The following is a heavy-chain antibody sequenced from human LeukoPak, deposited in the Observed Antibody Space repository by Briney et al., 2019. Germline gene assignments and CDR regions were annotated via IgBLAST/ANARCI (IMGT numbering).Heavy chain of an antibody. V-gene: IGHV4-59*11. CDR1: GGSISRHY. CDR3: ARESRLGFDY. J-gene: IGHJ4*02. Sequence: SGTLSLTCTVSGGSISRHYWSWIRQPPGKGLEWIGYIYYSGSTNYNPSLKSRVTISVDTSKNQFSLKLSSVTAADTAVYYCARESRLGFDYWGQGTLVTVSS. D-gene: IGHD4-11*01. CDR2: IYYSGST.